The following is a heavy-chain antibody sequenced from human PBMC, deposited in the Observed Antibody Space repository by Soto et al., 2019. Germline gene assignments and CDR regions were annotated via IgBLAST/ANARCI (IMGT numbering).Heavy chain of an antibody. J-gene: IGHJ4*02. CDR2: IYYSGST. V-gene: IGHV4-39*01. CDR1: GGSISSSSYY. CDR3: ATTGYSSGWYGSWDYFDY. D-gene: IGHD6-19*01. Sequence: QLQLQESGPGLVKPSETLSLTCTVSGGSISSSSYYWGWIRQPPGKGLEWIGSIYYSGSTYYNPSLKSRVTISVDTSKNQFSLNLSSVTAADTAVYYCATTGYSSGWYGSWDYFDYWGQGTLVTVSS.